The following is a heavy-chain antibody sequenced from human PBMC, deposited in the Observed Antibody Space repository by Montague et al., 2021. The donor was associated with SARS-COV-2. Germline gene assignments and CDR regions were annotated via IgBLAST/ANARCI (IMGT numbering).Heavy chain of an antibody. V-gene: IGHV3-7*03. D-gene: IGHD1-26*01. J-gene: IGHJ6*02. Sequence: SLRLSWAASGFTFSSYWMSWVRQTPGKGLEWVANIKPDGGEKHYVDSVKGRFTISRDNAKNSLNLQMDSLRVEDTALYYRARDSRIVGATGGMDVWGQGTTVIVSS. CDR3: ARDSRIVGATGGMDV. CDR2: IKPDGGEK. CDR1: GFTFSSYW.